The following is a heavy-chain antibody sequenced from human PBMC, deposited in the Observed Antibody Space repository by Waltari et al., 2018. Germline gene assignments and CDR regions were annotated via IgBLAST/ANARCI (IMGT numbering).Heavy chain of an antibody. V-gene: IGHV4-59*01. J-gene: IGHJ6*02. CDR2: IYYSGST. CDR1: GGSISSYY. CDR3: ARGSTGYSSSWRMDV. Sequence: QVQLQESGPGLVKPSEPLSLTCTVSGGSISSYYWSWIRQPPGKGREWIGYIYYSGSTNYNPSLKSRVTISVDTSKNQFSLKLSSVTAADTAVYYCARGSTGYSSSWRMDVWGQGTTVTVSS. D-gene: IGHD6-13*01.